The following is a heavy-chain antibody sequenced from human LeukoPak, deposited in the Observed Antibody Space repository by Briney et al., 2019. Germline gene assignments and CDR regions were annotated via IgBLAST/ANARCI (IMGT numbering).Heavy chain of an antibody. CDR2: INPSGGST. J-gene: IGHJ4*02. CDR1: GYTFTSYY. V-gene: IGHV1-46*01. CDR3: ARDRGTLRLDY. D-gene: IGHD3-10*01. Sequence: ASVKVSCKASGYTFTSYYMHWVRQAPGQGLERMGIINPSGGSTSYARKFQGRVTMTRDMSTSTVYMELSSLRSEDTAVYYCARDRGTLRLDYWGQGTLVTVSS.